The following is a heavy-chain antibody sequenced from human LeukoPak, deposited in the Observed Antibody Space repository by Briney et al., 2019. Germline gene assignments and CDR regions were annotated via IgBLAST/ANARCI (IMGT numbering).Heavy chain of an antibody. CDR3: ARGGWELLLDY. J-gene: IGHJ4*02. CDR2: IYYSGST. CDR1: GFTFGDYA. D-gene: IGHD1-26*01. V-gene: IGHV4-59*01. Sequence: GSLRLSCTASGFTFGDYAMSWVRQAPGKGLEWIGYIYYSGSTNYNPSLKSRVTISVDTSKNQFSLKLSSVTAADTAVYYCARGGWELLLDYWGQGTLVTVSS.